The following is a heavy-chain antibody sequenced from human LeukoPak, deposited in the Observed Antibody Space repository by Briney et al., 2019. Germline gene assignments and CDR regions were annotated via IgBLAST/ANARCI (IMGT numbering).Heavy chain of an antibody. V-gene: IGHV4-34*01. J-gene: IGHJ4*02. CDR2: INHSGST. D-gene: IGHD6-13*01. CDR1: GGSLSGYY. Sequence: SETLSLTCAVYGGSLSGYYWSWIRQPPGKGLEWIGEINHSGSTNYNPSLKSRVTISVDTSKNQFSLKLSSVTAADTAVYYCARYTGIAAAGLFDYWGQGTLVTVSS. CDR3: ARYTGIAAAGLFDY.